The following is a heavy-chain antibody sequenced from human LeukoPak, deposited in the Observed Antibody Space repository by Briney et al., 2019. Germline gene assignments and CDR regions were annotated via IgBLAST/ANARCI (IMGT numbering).Heavy chain of an antibody. CDR3: ARQKCTSTSCLTKNAFDI. V-gene: IGHV4-4*09. J-gene: IGHJ3*02. D-gene: IGHD2-2*01. Sequence: SETLSLTCTASGGSISSYYWSWIRQPPGKGLEWIGYIYTSGSTNYNPSLKSRVTISVDTSKNQFSLDLSSVTAADTAVYYCARQKCTSTSCLTKNAFDIWGQGTMVTVSS. CDR2: IYTSGST. CDR1: GGSISSYY.